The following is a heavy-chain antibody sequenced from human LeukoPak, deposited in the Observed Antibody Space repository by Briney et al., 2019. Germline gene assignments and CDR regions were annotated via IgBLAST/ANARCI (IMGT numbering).Heavy chain of an antibody. CDR2: ISYDGSNK. V-gene: IGHV3-30-3*01. D-gene: IGHD3-22*01. CDR3: ARGGYYYDSSGYLKRDAFDI. CDR1: GFTFSSYA. Sequence: GGSLRLSCAASGFTFSSYAMPWVRQAPGKGLEWVAVISYDGSNKYYADSVKGRFTISRDNSKNTLYLQMNSLRAEDTAVYYCARGGYYYDSSGYLKRDAFDIWGQGTMVTVSS. J-gene: IGHJ3*02.